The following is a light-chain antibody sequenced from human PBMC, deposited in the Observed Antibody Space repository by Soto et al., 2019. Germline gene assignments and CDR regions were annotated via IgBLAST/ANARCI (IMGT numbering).Light chain of an antibody. J-gene: IGKJ1*01. CDR3: QHMRT. Sequence: DIHMTQSPSTLAASLGDRVTITCRASQNINNWIAWYQQKPGKAPKFLIYDASTLESGVPSRFSGSGFGTEFSLTISSLQPDDFGSYYCQHMRTFGQGTKVDIK. CDR2: DAS. CDR1: QNINNW. V-gene: IGKV1-5*01.